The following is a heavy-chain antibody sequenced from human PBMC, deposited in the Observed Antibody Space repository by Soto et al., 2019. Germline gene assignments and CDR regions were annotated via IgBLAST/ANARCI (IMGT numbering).Heavy chain of an antibody. V-gene: IGHV4-31*03. CDR1: GDSIKIANYY. CDR3: ARECCGAFQSQNDYFDS. Sequence: SETLSLTCTVSGDSIKIANYYWTWIRQLPGKGLEWIGYIYFSGSTYYKPSLKSRVTISVDTSKKQFSLMLTSVTAEDTAVYYCARECCGAFQSQNDYFDSWGQGNLVTVSS. CDR2: IYFSGST. D-gene: IGHD1-1*01. J-gene: IGHJ4*02.